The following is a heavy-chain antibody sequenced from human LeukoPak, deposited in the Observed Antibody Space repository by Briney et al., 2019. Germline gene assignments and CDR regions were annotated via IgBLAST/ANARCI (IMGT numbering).Heavy chain of an antibody. J-gene: IGHJ6*02. CDR2: INPSGGST. CDR1: GYTFTSYY. Sequence: VASVKVSCKASGYTFTSYYMHWVRQAPGQGLEWMGIINPSGGSTSYAQKFQGRVTMTRDTSTSTVYMELSSLRSEDTAVYYCARERLQGHYYYGMDVWGQGTTVTVSS. D-gene: IGHD5-24*01. CDR3: ARERLQGHYYYGMDV. V-gene: IGHV1-46*01.